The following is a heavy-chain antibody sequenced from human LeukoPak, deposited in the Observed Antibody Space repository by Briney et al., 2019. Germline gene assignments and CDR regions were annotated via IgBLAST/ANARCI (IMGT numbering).Heavy chain of an antibody. J-gene: IGHJ1*01. CDR2: ISGSGGSS. CDR3: AKCIVGATAPAEYFHH. V-gene: IGHV3-23*01. CDR1: GFTFSTYA. D-gene: IGHD1-26*01. Sequence: PGGSLRLSCAASGFTFSTYALSWVRQAPGKGLEWVSGISGSGGSSYFADSVKGRFTISRDNSKNTLYLQMNSLRAEDTAVYYCAKCIVGATAPAEYFHHWGQGTLVTVSS.